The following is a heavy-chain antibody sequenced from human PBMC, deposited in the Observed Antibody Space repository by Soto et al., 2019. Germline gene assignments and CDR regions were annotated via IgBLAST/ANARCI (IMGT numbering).Heavy chain of an antibody. Sequence: QVQLQESGPGLVKPSGTLSLTCAVSSGSISSNNWWSWVHQPPGKGLEWIGEIYHSGSTNYNPSLESRVTISIDKSKDQFSLKLSSVTAADTALYYCARGGPGAWYFDYWGQGTLVTVSS. V-gene: IGHV4-4*02. CDR2: IYHSGST. J-gene: IGHJ4*02. CDR3: ARGGPGAWYFDY. CDR1: SGSISSNNW.